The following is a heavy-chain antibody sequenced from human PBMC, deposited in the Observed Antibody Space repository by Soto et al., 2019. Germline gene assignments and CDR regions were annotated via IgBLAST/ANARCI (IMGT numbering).Heavy chain of an antibody. J-gene: IGHJ6*02. CDR1: GGSVSSGSYY. V-gene: IGHV4-61*01. CDR3: ARDKIYYGMDV. CDR2: IYYSGST. Sequence: QVQLQESGPGLVKPSETLSLTCTVSGGSVSSGSYYWSWIRQPPGKGLEWIGYIYYSGSTNYNPSIKSRVTISVDTSKNQFSLKLSSVTAADTAVYYCARDKIYYGMDVWGQGTTVTVSS.